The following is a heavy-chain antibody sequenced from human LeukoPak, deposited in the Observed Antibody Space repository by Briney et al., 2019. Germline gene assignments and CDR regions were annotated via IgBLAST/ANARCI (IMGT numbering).Heavy chain of an antibody. J-gene: IGHJ4*02. V-gene: IGHV3-23*01. CDR1: GFTFSSYA. Sequence: GGSLRLSCAASGFTFSSYAMSWVRQAPGKGLEWVSAISGSGGSTYYADSVKGRFTFSRDNSKNTLYLQMNSLRAEDTAVYYCAKDRDYYGSGSSGIFDYWGQGTLVTVSS. CDR2: ISGSGGST. CDR3: AKDRDYYGSGSSGIFDY. D-gene: IGHD3-10*01.